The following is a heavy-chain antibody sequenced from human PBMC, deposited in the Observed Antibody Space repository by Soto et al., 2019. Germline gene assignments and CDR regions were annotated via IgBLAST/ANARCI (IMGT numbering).Heavy chain of an antibody. Sequence: SETLSLTCTVSGGSISSSSYYWGWICQPPGKGLEWIGSIYYSGSTYYNPSLKSRVTISVDTSKNQFSLKLSSVTAADTAVYYCARLLLYCSGGSCYHNWFDPWDQGTLVTVSS. CDR2: IYYSGST. V-gene: IGHV4-39*01. D-gene: IGHD2-15*01. CDR1: GGSISSSSYY. J-gene: IGHJ5*02. CDR3: ARLLLYCSGGSCYHNWFDP.